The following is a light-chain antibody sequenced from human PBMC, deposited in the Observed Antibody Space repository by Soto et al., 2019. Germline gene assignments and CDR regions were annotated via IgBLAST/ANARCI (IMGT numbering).Light chain of an antibody. CDR2: GAS. CDR1: QSVSNNY. J-gene: IGKJ4*01. Sequence: DIVLTQSPGTLSLSPGQRATLSCRASQSVSNNYLAWYQQKPGQAPRLLIYGASNRATGIPARFSGSGSGTDFTLTISSLEPEDFAVYYCQQRSNWPLTFGGGTKVDNK. CDR3: QQRSNWPLT. V-gene: IGKV3-11*01.